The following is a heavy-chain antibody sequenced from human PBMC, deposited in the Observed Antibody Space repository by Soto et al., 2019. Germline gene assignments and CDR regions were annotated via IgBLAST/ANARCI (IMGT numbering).Heavy chain of an antibody. CDR1: GFTFSNYA. CDR3: ARDRYGSGWYNQFDY. J-gene: IGHJ4*02. V-gene: IGHV3-33*01. CDR2: IWHEEINK. D-gene: IGHD6-19*01. Sequence: PGGSLRLSCAASGFTFSNYAMHWVRQAPGKGLEWVAVIWHEEINKFYADSVKGRFTISRDNSRNTLYLQMNSLRAEDTAVYYCARDRYGSGWYNQFDYWGQGTQVTVSS.